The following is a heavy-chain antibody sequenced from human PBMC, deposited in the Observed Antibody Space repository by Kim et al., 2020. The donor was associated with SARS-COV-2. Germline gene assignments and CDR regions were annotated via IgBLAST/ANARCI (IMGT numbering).Heavy chain of an antibody. CDR3: ARDAYDSSGYYFWG. Sequence: AQKFQGRVTMTRDTSTSTVYMELSSLRSEDTAVYYCARDAYDSSGYYFWGWGQGTLVTVSS. V-gene: IGHV1-46*01. D-gene: IGHD3-22*01. J-gene: IGHJ4*02.